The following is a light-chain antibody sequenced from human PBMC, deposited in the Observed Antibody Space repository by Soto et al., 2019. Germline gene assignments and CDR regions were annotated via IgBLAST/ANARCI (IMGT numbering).Light chain of an antibody. Sequence: DIQMTQSPSFVSASVGDRVTIICRASQGISSWLAWYQQKPGKAPKLLIYDASSLESGVPSRFSGSGSGTEFTLTISSLQPVDFANYYCQQYIRWTFGQETKVDIK. CDR2: DAS. CDR1: QGISSW. J-gene: IGKJ1*01. CDR3: QQYIRWT. V-gene: IGKV1-5*02.